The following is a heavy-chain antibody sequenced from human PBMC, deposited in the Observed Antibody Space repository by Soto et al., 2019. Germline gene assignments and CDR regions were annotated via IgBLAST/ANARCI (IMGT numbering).Heavy chain of an antibody. CDR2: IIPISGTA. J-gene: IGHJ6*02. Sequence: GASVKVSCKASGGTFSSYAISWVRQAPGQGLEGMGGIIPISGTANYAQKFQGRVTITADESTSTAYMELSSLRSEDTAVYYCARYPWGYCTNGVCSRHYYYGMDVWGQGTTVTVSS. CDR3: ARYPWGYCTNGVCSRHYYYGMDV. CDR1: GGTFSSYA. V-gene: IGHV1-69*13. D-gene: IGHD2-8*01.